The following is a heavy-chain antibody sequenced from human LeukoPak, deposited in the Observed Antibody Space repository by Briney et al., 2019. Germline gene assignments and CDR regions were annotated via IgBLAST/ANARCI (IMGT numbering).Heavy chain of an antibody. J-gene: IGHJ3*02. Sequence: GGSLRLSCAASGFTFTNYGMHWVRQAPGKGLEWVAMISYDGRNEYYVDSVKGRFTISRDNSKITLYLQMNSLRAEDTAVYYCAKERAGMGADAFDIWGQGTMVTVSS. CDR3: AKERAGMGADAFDI. D-gene: IGHD1-26*01. V-gene: IGHV3-30*18. CDR2: ISYDGRNE. CDR1: GFTFTNYG.